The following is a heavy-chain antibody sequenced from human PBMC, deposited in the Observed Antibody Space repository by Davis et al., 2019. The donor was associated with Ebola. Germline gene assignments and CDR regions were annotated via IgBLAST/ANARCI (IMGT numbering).Heavy chain of an antibody. V-gene: IGHV7-4-1*02. Sequence: ASVKVSCKASGYTFTSYAMNWVRQAPGQGLEWMGWINTNTGNPTYAQGFTGRFVFSLDTSVSTAYLQISSLKAEDTAVYYCARGDKASGWHDAFDIWGQGTMVTVSS. D-gene: IGHD6-19*01. CDR1: GYTFTSYA. CDR3: ARGDKASGWHDAFDI. J-gene: IGHJ3*02. CDR2: INTNTGNP.